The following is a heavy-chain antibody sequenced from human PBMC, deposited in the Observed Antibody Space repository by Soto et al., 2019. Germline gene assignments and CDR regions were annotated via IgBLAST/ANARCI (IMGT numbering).Heavy chain of an antibody. J-gene: IGHJ6*02. CDR1: VGTFSSYA. CDR2: IIPIFGTA. Sequence: QVQLVQSGAEVKKPGSSVKVSCKASVGTFSSYAISWVRQAPGQGLEWMGGIIPIFGTANYAQKFQGRVTITEDESTSTAYMELSSLRSEDTAVYYCARTTYGYIGYYYYVMDVWGQGTTVTVSS. V-gene: IGHV1-69*12. D-gene: IGHD5-18*01. CDR3: ARTTYGYIGYYYYVMDV.